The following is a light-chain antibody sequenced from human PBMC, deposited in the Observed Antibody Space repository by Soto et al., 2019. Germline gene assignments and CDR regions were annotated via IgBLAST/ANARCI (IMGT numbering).Light chain of an antibody. CDR1: SSNIRSNT. Sequence: QSVLTQPPSASGTPGQRVTISCSGSSSNIRSNTVNWYQQLPGTAHKLLIYSNNQRPSGVPDRFSGSKSGTSASLAISGLQSEYEADYYCAAWDDSLNGWVFGGGTKLTVL. CDR3: AAWDDSLNGWV. CDR2: SNN. V-gene: IGLV1-44*01. J-gene: IGLJ3*02.